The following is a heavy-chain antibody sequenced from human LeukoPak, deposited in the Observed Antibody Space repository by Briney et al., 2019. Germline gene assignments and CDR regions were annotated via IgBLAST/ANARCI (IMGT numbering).Heavy chain of an antibody. D-gene: IGHD2-2*01. Sequence: GRSLRLSCAAFGFTFSSYWMSWVRQAPGKGPEWVANIKQDGSEKYYVDSVKGRFTISRDNAKNSLYLQMNSLRAEDTAVYYCARDCSSTSCYEAYFDYWGQGTLVTVSS. CDR3: ARDCSSTSCYEAYFDY. V-gene: IGHV3-7*01. CDR1: GFTFSSYW. CDR2: IKQDGSEK. J-gene: IGHJ4*02.